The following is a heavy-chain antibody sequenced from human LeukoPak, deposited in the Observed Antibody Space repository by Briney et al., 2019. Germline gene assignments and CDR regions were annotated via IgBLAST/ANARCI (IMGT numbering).Heavy chain of an antibody. D-gene: IGHD4-17*01. CDR3: ARVDDYGDYGGQFDC. J-gene: IGHJ4*02. Sequence: SETLSLTCTVSGGSINSSSYYWGWIRQPPGKGLEWIGSIYYSGSTFYNPSLKSRLTISIDTSKSHFSLKLSSVTAADTAVYYCARVDDYGDYGGQFDCWGQGTLVTVSS. CDR1: GGSINSSSYY. V-gene: IGHV4-39*07. CDR2: IYYSGST.